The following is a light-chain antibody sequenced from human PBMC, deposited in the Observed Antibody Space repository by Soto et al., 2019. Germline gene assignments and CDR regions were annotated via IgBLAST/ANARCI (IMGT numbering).Light chain of an antibody. CDR2: GAS. CDR1: QSVSSTY. Sequence: EIVLTQSPGSLSLSPGDRATLSCTASQSVSSTYLAWYQQKPGQAPSLLVSGASNRATDIPDSFSGSGSGTDFTLTISRLEPEDFAVYYCQQYGSSPFTFGQGTRLEIK. V-gene: IGKV3-20*01. CDR3: QQYGSSPFT. J-gene: IGKJ2*01.